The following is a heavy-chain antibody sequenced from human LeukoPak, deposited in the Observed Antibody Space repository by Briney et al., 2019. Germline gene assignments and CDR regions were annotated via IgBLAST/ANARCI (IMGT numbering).Heavy chain of an antibody. CDR2: INHSGST. CDR1: GGSFSGYY. D-gene: IGHD3/OR15-3a*01. CDR3: ARWTHHLDY. J-gene: IGHJ4*02. Sequence: PSETLSLTCAVYGGSFSGYYWSWIRQPPGKGLEWIGEINHSGSTNYNPSLKSRVTISVDTSKNQFSLKLSSVTAADTAVYYCARWTHHLDYWGQGTLVTVSS. V-gene: IGHV4-34*01.